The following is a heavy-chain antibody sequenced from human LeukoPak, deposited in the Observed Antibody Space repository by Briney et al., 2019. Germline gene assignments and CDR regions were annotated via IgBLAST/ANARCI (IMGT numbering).Heavy chain of an antibody. J-gene: IGHJ3*02. V-gene: IGHV5-51*01. CDR1: GYSFTSYW. Sequence: GESLKISCKGSGYSFTSYWIGWVRQMPGKGLEWMGIIYPGDSDTRYSPSFQGQVTISADKSISTAYLQWSSLKASDTAMYYCARRAFMITFGGVIAMKPDAFDIWGQGTMVTVSS. CDR3: ARRAFMITFGGVIAMKPDAFDI. D-gene: IGHD3-16*02. CDR2: IYPGDSDT.